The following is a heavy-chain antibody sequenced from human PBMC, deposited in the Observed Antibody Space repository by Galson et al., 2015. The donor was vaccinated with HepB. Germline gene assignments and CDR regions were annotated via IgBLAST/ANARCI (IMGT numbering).Heavy chain of an antibody. CDR3: ARGGGCSGGSCYSAQYYYYYMDV. Sequence: SVKVSCKASGGTFSSYAISWVRQAPGQGLEWKGGIIPIFGTANYAQKFQGRVTITAGESTSTAYMELSSLRSEDTAVYYCARGGGCSGGSCYSAQYYYYYMDVWGKGTTVTVS. V-gene: IGHV1-69*13. CDR1: GGTFSSYA. J-gene: IGHJ6*03. D-gene: IGHD2-15*01. CDR2: IIPIFGTA.